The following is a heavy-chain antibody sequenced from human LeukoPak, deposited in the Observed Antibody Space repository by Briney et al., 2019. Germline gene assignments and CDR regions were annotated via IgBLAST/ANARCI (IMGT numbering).Heavy chain of an antibody. Sequence: GGSLRLSCAASGFTFNTYAMSWVRQAPGQGLEWVSAISVGGGTTYYVDSVKGRFTISRDNSKNTLYLQMNGLRAEDTAVYYCAKGTYYYDNSGYRYYFDYWGQGTLVSVSS. CDR3: AKGTYYYDNSGYRYYFDY. D-gene: IGHD3-22*01. CDR2: ISVGGGTT. V-gene: IGHV3-23*01. CDR1: GFTFNTYA. J-gene: IGHJ4*02.